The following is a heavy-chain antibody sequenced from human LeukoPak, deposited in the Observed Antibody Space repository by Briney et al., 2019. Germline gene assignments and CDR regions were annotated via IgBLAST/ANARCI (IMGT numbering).Heavy chain of an antibody. CDR3: ARDSDPPGCSLHAFDI. CDR2: IIPIFGTA. V-gene: IGHV1-69*05. J-gene: IGHJ3*02. D-gene: IGHD2-15*01. CDR1: GGTFSSYA. Sequence: SVKVSCKASGGTFSSYAISWVRQAPGQELEWMGRIIPIFGTANYAQKFQGRVTITTDGSTSTAYMELSSLRSEDTAVYYCARDSDPPGCSLHAFDIWGQGTMVTVSS.